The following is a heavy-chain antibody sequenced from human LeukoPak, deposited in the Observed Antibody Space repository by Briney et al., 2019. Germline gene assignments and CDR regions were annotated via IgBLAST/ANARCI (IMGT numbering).Heavy chain of an antibody. V-gene: IGHV3-30-3*01. Sequence: GGSLRLSCAASGFTFSSYAMHWVRQAPGKGLEWVAVISYDGSNKYYADSVKGRFTISRDNSKNTLYLQMNSLRAEDTAVYYCAKDRYSYAFEYSDSWGQGTLVTVSS. D-gene: IGHD5-18*01. CDR3: AKDRYSYAFEYSDS. J-gene: IGHJ4*02. CDR1: GFTFSSYA. CDR2: ISYDGSNK.